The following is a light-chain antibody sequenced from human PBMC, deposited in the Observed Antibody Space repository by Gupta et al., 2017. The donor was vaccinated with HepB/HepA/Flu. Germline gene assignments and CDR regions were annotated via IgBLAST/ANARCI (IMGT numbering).Light chain of an antibody. CDR2: GAS. Sequence: EIVLTQSPGTLSLSPGERATLSCRASQSVSSSYLAWYQQKPGQAPRLLIYGASSRATGIPDRFSGSGSGTDFTLTISRLEPEDVAVYYCQQYGSSPPSITFGQGTRLEIK. CDR1: QSVSSSY. J-gene: IGKJ5*01. V-gene: IGKV3-20*01. CDR3: QQYGSSPPSIT.